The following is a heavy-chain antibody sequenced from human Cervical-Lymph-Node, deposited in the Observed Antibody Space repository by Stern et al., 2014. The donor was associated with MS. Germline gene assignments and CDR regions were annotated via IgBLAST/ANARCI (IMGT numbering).Heavy chain of an antibody. D-gene: IGHD2-8*01. CDR1: GFTFSSYG. CDR3: ARDYEDTSMLFDH. V-gene: IGHV3-30*03. J-gene: IGHJ4*02. Sequence: VQLVESGGAVVQPGRSLRLSCAASGFTFSSYGLHWVRQAPGKGLEWVTVISYDGNHKYYAASVKGRFTISRDISKNTLHLQMNSVTPDDTAIYYCARDYEDTSMLFDHWGQGTLVTVSS. CDR2: ISYDGNHK.